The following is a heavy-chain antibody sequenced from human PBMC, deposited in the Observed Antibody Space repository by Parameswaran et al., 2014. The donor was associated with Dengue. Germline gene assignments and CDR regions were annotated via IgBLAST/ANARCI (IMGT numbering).Heavy chain of an antibody. Sequence: ASVKVSCKASGYTFTGYYMHWVRQAPGQGLEWMGWINPNSGGTNYAQKFQGRVTVTGDTSISTAYMELNRLTSDDTAVYYCARSSWYMGFDYWGQGTLVTVSS. CDR2: INPNSGGT. D-gene: IGHD6-13*01. CDR1: GYTFTGYY. V-gene: IGHV1-2*02. J-gene: IGHJ4*02. CDR3: ARSSWYMGFDY.